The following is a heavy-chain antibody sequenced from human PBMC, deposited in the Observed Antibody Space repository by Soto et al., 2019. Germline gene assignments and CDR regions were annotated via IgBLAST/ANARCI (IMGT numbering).Heavy chain of an antibody. CDR1: GGTFSSYA. CDR3: ARDLYCEFLSGKTGGMDV. Sequence: QVQLVQSGAEVKKPGSSVKVSCKASGGTFSSYAISWVRQAPGQGLEWMGGIIPIFGTANYEQKFQGRVTIASDKSPITAYMELSSLRSEGTAVYYCARDLYCEFLSGKTGGMDVWVQGTTVTVSS. V-gene: IGHV1-69*06. CDR2: IIPIFGTA. J-gene: IGHJ6*01. D-gene: IGHD3-3*01.